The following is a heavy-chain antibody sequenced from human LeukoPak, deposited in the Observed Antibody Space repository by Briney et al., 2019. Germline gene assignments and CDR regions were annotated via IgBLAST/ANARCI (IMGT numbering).Heavy chain of an antibody. CDR3: VRDPPEDRDPLTGIQTGNWFSH. V-gene: IGHV1-8*01. Sequence: VASVTVSCKASGYTFITYDINWVRQATGQGPEWMGWINPNSSNAAYGKKCQCRLQLTRNTSTSTVYMEFSRLQSDDTAIYYCVRDPPEDRDPLTGIQTGNWFSHWGQGTPVTVSS. D-gene: IGHD3-9*01. J-gene: IGHJ5*02. CDR1: GYTFITYD. CDR2: INPNSSNA.